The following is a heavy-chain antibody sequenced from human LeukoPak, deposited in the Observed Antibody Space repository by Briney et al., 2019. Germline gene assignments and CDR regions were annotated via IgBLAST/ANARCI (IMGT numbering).Heavy chain of an antibody. Sequence: SETLSLTCAVSGGSISSYYWSWIRQPPGKGLEWIGYIYYSGSTNYNPSLKSRVTISVDTSKNQFSLKLSSVTAADTAVYYCARGGGYSYGSNWFDPWGQGTLVTVSS. V-gene: IGHV4-59*01. CDR2: IYYSGST. D-gene: IGHD5-18*01. CDR3: ARGGGYSYGSNWFDP. J-gene: IGHJ5*02. CDR1: GGSISSYY.